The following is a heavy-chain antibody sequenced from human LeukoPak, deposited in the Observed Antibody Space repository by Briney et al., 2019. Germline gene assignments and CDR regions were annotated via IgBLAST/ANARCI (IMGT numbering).Heavy chain of an antibody. V-gene: IGHV4-4*07. CDR3: ATDCSGSSCYPADFDY. CDR2: IYTGGYT. D-gene: IGHD2-15*01. Sequence: SETLSLTCTVSGGSISTYYWNWIRQPAGKGLEWIGRIYTGGYTNYNPSVKSRVTMSVDTSKNQFSLKLSSVTAADTAVYYCATDCSGSSCYPADFDYWGQGILVTVSS. J-gene: IGHJ4*02. CDR1: GGSISTYY.